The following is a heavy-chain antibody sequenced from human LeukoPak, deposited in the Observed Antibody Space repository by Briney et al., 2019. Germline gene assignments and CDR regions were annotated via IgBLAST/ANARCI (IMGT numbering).Heavy chain of an antibody. D-gene: IGHD3-10*01. J-gene: IGHJ4*02. V-gene: IGHV3-48*01. CDR1: GFTFSSYS. Sequence: GGSLRLSCAASGFTFSSYSMNWVRQAPGKGLEWVSYISSSSSTRYYAGSVKGRFTNSRENSKNTLYLQMNRLRADGTAVYYCAGSNVQLWLGDLLPFAQWGQGTLVGVSS. CDR3: AGSNVQLWLGDLLPFAQ. CDR2: ISSSSSTR.